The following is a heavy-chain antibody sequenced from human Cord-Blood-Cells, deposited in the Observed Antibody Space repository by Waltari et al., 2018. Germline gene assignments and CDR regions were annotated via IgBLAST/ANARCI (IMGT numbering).Heavy chain of an antibody. CDR1: GFTFGNAW. J-gene: IGHJ3*02. V-gene: IGHV3-15*01. D-gene: IGHD6-13*01. CDR2: IKSKTDGGTT. Sequence: EVQLVESGGGLVKPGGSLRLSCAASGFTFGNAWMSWVRQAPGKGLEWVGSIKSKTDGGTTDYAAPVKGRFTISRDDSKNTLYLQMNSLKTEDTAVYYCTTTEGYDAFDIWGQGTMVTVSS. CDR3: TTTEGYDAFDI.